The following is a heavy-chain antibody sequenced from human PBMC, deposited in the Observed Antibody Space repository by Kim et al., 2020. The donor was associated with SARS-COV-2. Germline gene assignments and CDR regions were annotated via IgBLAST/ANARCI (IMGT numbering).Heavy chain of an antibody. V-gene: IGHV4-34*01. CDR2: INHSGST. CDR3: ARKLSYHYYDSSGYPPHFDY. D-gene: IGHD3-22*01. Sequence: SETLSLTCAVYGGSFSGYYWSWIRQPPGKGLEWIGEINHSGSTNYNPSLKSRVTISVDTSKNQFSLKLSSVTAADTAVYYCARKLSYHYYDSSGYPPHFDYWGQGTLVTVSS. CDR1: GGSFSGYY. J-gene: IGHJ4*02.